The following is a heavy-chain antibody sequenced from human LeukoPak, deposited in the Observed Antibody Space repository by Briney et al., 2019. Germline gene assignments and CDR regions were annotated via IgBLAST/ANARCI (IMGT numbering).Heavy chain of an antibody. Sequence: SETLSLTCAVYGGSFSGYYWSWIRQPPGEGLEWIGEVHLSGASNYNPSLKSRVNMSIDKSKNQLSLELTSVTAADTAIYYCTRESGAFSPFGFWGQGTLVTVSS. J-gene: IGHJ4*02. CDR1: GGSFSGYY. V-gene: IGHV4-34*01. D-gene: IGHD1-26*01. CDR3: TRESGAFSPFGF. CDR2: VHLSGAS.